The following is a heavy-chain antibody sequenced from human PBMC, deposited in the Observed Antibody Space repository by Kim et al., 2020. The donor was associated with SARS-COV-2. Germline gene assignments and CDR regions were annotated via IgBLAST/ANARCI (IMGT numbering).Heavy chain of an antibody. CDR3: AKAGRITSYYHDR. D-gene: IGHD3-22*01. Sequence: ASVKVSCKSSTNPLAGITWVRPTPGQGFEWMGWISGSTGNTFYAQKFQDRLTITTDTSTATAYMELTSLTSDDTAIYYCAKAGRITSYYHDRWGQGTVLSVSS. CDR1: TNPLAG. CDR2: ISGSTGNT. V-gene: IGHV1-18*01. J-gene: IGHJ5*02.